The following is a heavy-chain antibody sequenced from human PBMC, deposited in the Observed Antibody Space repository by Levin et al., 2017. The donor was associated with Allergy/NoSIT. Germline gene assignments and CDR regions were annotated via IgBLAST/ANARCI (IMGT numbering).Heavy chain of an antibody. D-gene: IGHD5-18*01. J-gene: IGHJ4*02. CDR1: GFTFSDYY. CDR3: ARDSLRGYSYAAAIDY. V-gene: IGHV3-11*01. CDR2: ISSSGSTI. Sequence: GVSLKISCAASGFTFSDYYMSWIRQAPGKGLEWVSYISSSGSTIYYADSVKGRFTISRDNAKNSLYLQMNSLRAEDTAVYYCARDSLRGYSYAAAIDYWGQGTLVTVSS.